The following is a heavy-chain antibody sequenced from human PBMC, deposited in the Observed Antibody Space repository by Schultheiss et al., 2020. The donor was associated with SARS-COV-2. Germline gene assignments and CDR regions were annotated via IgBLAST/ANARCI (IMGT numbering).Heavy chain of an antibody. Sequence: GGSLRLSCAASGFTFSSYAMSWVRQAPGKGLEWVSAISGSGGSTYYADSVKGRFTISRHNSKNTLYLQMNSLRAEDTAVYYCARGQQLAIPSFDYWGQGTLVTVSS. D-gene: IGHD6-13*01. CDR1: GFTFSSYA. CDR3: ARGQQLAIPSFDY. CDR2: ISGSGGST. J-gene: IGHJ4*02. V-gene: IGHV3-23*01.